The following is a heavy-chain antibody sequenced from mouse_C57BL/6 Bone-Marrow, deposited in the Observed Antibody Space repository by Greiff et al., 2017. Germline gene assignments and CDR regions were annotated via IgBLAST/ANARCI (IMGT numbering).Heavy chain of an antibody. Sequence: EVQLVESGGGLVQPGGSLKLSCAASGFTFSDYYMYWVRQTPKKRLEWVAYLSNGGGSTYYPDTVKGRFTISRDNAKNTLYLQMSRLKSEDTAMYYCARRGELRPTFYYAMDYWGQGTSVTVSS. CDR3: ARRGELRPTFYYAMDY. J-gene: IGHJ4*01. CDR1: GFTFSDYY. CDR2: LSNGGGST. D-gene: IGHD3-2*02. V-gene: IGHV5-12*01.